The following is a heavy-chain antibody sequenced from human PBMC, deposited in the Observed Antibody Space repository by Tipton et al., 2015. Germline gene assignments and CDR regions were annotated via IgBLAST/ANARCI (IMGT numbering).Heavy chain of an antibody. CDR3: AKEAIPITDYDFWGGPGHYGMDA. CDR1: GFSFDIYA. CDR2: INNSGGRT. V-gene: IGHV3-23*01. J-gene: IGHJ6*02. Sequence: SLRLSCAASGFSFDIYAMNWVRRAPGKGLEWVSGINNSGGRTYFADSVRGRFTISRDNFNNTLYLQMNSLRAEDTAVYYCAKEAIPITDYDFWGGPGHYGMDAWGQGTTVTVSS. D-gene: IGHD3-3*01.